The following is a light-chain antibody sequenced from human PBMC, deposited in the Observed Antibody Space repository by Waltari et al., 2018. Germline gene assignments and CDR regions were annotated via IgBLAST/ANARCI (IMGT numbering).Light chain of an antibody. CDR2: DVS. Sequence: QSALTQPRSVSGSPGQSVTLSCTGTSSDVGGYNYVPWYQQRPGKAPKLMIYDVSKRPSGVPDRFSGSKSGNTASLTISGLQAEDEADYYCCSYAGSYTFYVFGTGTKVTVL. CDR1: SSDVGGYNY. J-gene: IGLJ1*01. V-gene: IGLV2-11*01. CDR3: CSYAGSYTFYV.